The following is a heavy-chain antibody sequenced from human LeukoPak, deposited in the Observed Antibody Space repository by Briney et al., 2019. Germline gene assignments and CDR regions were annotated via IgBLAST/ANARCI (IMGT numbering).Heavy chain of an antibody. J-gene: IGHJ6*03. V-gene: IGHV4-39*01. Sequence: SETLSLTCTVSGGSICSSHYYWGWIRQTPGKGLEWIGTIYYSGTTYYNPSLESRATISEDTSKNQFSLTLRSVTAADTAVYYCARQISDYYYYYIDVWGKGTTVTVSS. D-gene: IGHD3-10*01. CDR3: ARQISDYYYYYIDV. CDR1: GGSICSSHYY. CDR2: IYYSGTT.